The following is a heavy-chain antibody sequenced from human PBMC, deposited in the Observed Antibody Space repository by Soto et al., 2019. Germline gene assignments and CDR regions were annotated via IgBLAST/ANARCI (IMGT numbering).Heavy chain of an antibody. CDR2: IKSKTDGGTT. D-gene: IGHD3-3*01. V-gene: IGHV3-15*01. Sequence: GGSLRLSCAASGFTFSNAWMSWVRQAPGKGLEWVGRIKSKTDGGTTDYAAPVKGRFTISRDDSKNTLYLQMNSLKTEDTAVYYCTTLATTYYDFWSGYNYYYYYYYMDVWGKGTTVTVSS. J-gene: IGHJ6*03. CDR3: TTLATTYYDFWSGYNYYYYYYYMDV. CDR1: GFTFSNAW.